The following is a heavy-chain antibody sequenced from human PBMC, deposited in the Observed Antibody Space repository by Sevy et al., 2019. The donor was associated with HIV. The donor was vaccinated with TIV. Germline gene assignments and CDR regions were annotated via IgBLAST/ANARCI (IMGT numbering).Heavy chain of an antibody. CDR3: ARVWNSDYYDSSGPNWFDN. V-gene: IGHV1-2*02. CDR2: INPNSGGT. D-gene: IGHD3-22*01. J-gene: IGHJ5*02. CDR1: GYTFTGYS. Sequence: ASVKVSCKASGYTFTGYSMHWVRQAPGQGLEWMGWINPNSGGTNYAQKFQGRVTMTRDTSFNTAYMDMRNLSVDDTAVFFCARVWNSDYYDSSGPNWFDNWGQGTLVTVSS.